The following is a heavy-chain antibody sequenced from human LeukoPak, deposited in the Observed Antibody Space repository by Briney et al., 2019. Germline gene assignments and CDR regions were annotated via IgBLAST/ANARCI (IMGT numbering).Heavy chain of an antibody. CDR2: IIPIFGIA. V-gene: IGHV1-69*04. D-gene: IGHD3-3*01. J-gene: IGHJ3*02. Sequence: SVEVSCKASGGTFSSYAISWVRQAPGQGLEWMGRIIPIFGIANYAQKFQGRVTITADKSTSTAYMELSSLRSEDTAVYYCARGDYDGAFDIWGQGTMVTVSS. CDR3: ARGDYDGAFDI. CDR1: GGTFSSYA.